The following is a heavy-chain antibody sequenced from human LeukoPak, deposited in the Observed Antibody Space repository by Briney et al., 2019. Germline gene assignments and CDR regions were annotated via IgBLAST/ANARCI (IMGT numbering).Heavy chain of an antibody. CDR1: GYTFTIYA. Sequence: ASVRVSFKASGYTFTIYAMHWVRQAPGQRQEWVGWINAGNGNTKYSQKFPGRVTITRDTSASIAYMELSSLRSEDTAVYYCARGPARFGEFHFDYWGQGTLVTVSS. J-gene: IGHJ4*02. V-gene: IGHV1-3*01. CDR2: INAGNGNT. CDR3: ARGPARFGEFHFDY. D-gene: IGHD3-10*01.